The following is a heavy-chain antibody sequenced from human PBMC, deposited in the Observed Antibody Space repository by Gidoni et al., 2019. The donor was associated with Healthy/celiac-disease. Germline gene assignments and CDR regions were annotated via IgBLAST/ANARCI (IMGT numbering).Heavy chain of an antibody. J-gene: IGHJ4*02. CDR1: GFPVSSNY. Sequence: EVQLVESGGGLVQPGGSLRLSCAASGFPVSSNYMSWVRQAPGKGLEWVSGIYSGGSKYYAESVKGRFTISRDNSKNTLYLQMNSLRAEDTAVYYCARDYYDSSGSLYYFDYWGQGTLVTVSS. V-gene: IGHV3-66*01. CDR2: IYSGGSK. D-gene: IGHD3-22*01. CDR3: ARDYYDSSGSLYYFDY.